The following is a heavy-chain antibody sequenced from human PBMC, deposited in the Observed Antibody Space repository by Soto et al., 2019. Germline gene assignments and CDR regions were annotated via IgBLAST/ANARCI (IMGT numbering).Heavy chain of an antibody. V-gene: IGHV3-23*01. Sequence: EVQLLESGGGLVQPGGSLRLSCAASGFTFNIYSMSWVRQAPGKGLEWVSIISGSGGTTYYGDSVKGRFTISRDNSKNTVYLQVSSLRVEDTAVYYCAKKEGLGSGENFQNWGQGTLLTVSS. D-gene: IGHD3-10*01. CDR3: AKKEGLGSGENFQN. J-gene: IGHJ1*01. CDR2: ISGSGGTT. CDR1: GFTFNIYS.